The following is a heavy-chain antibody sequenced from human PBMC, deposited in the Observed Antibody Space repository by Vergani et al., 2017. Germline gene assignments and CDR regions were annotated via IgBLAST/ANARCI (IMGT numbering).Heavy chain of an antibody. D-gene: IGHD3-22*01. CDR2: ISGSGGNT. CDR3: AKVISYYCDSSGPDGMDV. J-gene: IGHJ6*02. Sequence: EVQLLESGGGLVQPGGSLRLSCAASGFTFSSYAMSWVRQAPGKGLEWVSGISGSGGNTYYADSVKGRFTIPRDNSKNTLYLQMNSLRAEDTAVYYCAKVISYYCDSSGPDGMDVWGQGTTVTVSS. V-gene: IGHV3-23*01. CDR1: GFTFSSYA.